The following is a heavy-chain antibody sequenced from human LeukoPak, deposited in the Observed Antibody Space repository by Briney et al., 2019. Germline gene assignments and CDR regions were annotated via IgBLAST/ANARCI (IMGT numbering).Heavy chain of an antibody. Sequence: GSSVKVSCKASGGTFSSYAISWVRQAPGQGLEWMGWINPNSGGTTYAQKFQGRVTMTRDTSISTAYMELSRLRSDDTAVYYCAREGTAIDGYFDYWGQGTLVTVSS. D-gene: IGHD2-21*02. CDR3: AREGTAIDGYFDY. J-gene: IGHJ4*02. CDR1: GGTFSSYA. CDR2: INPNSGGT. V-gene: IGHV1-2*02.